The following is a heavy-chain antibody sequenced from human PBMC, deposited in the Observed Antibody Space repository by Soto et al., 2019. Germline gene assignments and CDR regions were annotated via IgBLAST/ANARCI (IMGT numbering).Heavy chain of an antibody. Sequence: ASVKVSCKASGYTFTGYYMHWVRQAPGQGLEWMGWINPNSGDTNYAQKFQGRVTMTRDTSISTAYMELSRLRSDDTAVYYCARFTRVAARKWFDPWGQGTLVTVSS. D-gene: IGHD6-6*01. V-gene: IGHV1-2*02. CDR1: GYTFTGYY. J-gene: IGHJ5*02. CDR2: INPNSGDT. CDR3: ARFTRVAARKWFDP.